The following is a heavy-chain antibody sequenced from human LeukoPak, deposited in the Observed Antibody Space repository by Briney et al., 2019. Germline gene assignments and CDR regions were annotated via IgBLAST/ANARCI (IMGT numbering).Heavy chain of an antibody. CDR3: ATWLWCGQYLDV. CDR1: GYTVTELS. D-gene: IGHD3-10*01. V-gene: IGHV1-24*01. CDR2: FGPEDGET. J-gene: IGHJ6*01. Sequence: ASVKVSCTVSGYTVTELSMHWVRQSPGKGLEWMGGFGPEDGETIYAQQFQGRVTMTEDSSTDTVYMELSSLRSEDTAVYYCATWLWCGQYLDVWGKGTTVTISS.